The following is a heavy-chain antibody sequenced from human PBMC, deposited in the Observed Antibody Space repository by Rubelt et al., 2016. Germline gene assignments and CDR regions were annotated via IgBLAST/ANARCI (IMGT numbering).Heavy chain of an antibody. CDR3: ARGDNQYCTNGVCPQPFDY. D-gene: IGHD2-8*01. J-gene: IGHJ4*02. V-gene: IGHV1-69*04. Sequence: GQGLEWMGRIIPILGIANYAQKFQGRVTITADKSTSTAYMELSSLRSEDTAVYYCARGDNQYCTNGVCPQPFDYWGQGTLVTVSS. CDR2: IIPILGIA.